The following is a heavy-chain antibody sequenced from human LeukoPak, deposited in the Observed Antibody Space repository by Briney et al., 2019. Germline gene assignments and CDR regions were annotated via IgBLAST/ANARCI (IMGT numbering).Heavy chain of an antibody. Sequence: PSETLSLTCTVSADSISRFYWRWLRQPPGKGLEWIGYIYYTGNTNYNPSLKSRVTISVDTSRNQFSLKLTSVTAADTAVYYCATLAGYIYGVTSDFWGQGTLVTVSS. V-gene: IGHV4-59*08. D-gene: IGHD5-18*01. CDR2: IYYTGNT. CDR3: ATLAGYIYGVTSDF. J-gene: IGHJ4*02. CDR1: ADSISRFY.